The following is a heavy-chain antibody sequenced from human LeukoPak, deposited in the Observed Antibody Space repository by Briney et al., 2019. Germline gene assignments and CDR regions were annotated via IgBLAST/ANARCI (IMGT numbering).Heavy chain of an antibody. CDR1: GYTFNGYY. V-gene: IGHV1-2*02. CDR2: INPNNGGT. J-gene: IGHJ6*03. D-gene: IGHD2-2*01. Sequence: ASVTVSCKSSGYTFNGYYMHWVRQAPGQGLEWMGWINPNNGGTKYAQNFQGRVTMTRDTSISTAYMELDRLRFDDTAVYYCARVGILGPDFYCSSTSCRRYYYYYMDVWGKGTTVTISS. CDR3: ARVGILGPDFYCSSTSCRRYYYYYMDV.